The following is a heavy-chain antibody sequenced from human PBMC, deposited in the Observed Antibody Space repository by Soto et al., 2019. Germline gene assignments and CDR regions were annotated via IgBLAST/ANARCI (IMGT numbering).Heavy chain of an antibody. J-gene: IGHJ4*02. D-gene: IGHD1-26*01. Sequence: QVQLVESGGGVVQPGRSLRLSCAASGFTFSGYGMHWVRQAPGKGLEWVALISYDGSDKYYADSVKGRCTISRDNSKNTLYLQMNRLRAEDTAVYYCAKTDAGGSYDYWGQGTLVTVSS. CDR3: AKTDAGGSYDY. CDR1: GFTFSGYG. CDR2: ISYDGSDK. V-gene: IGHV3-30*18.